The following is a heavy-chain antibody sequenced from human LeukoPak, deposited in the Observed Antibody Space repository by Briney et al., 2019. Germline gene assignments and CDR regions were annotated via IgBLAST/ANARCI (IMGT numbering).Heavy chain of an antibody. V-gene: IGHV4-59*04. CDR2: IYYSGST. CDR1: GGSISSYY. J-gene: IGHJ4*02. D-gene: IGHD3-22*01. CDR3: ARRHYYDSSGYLSFDY. Sequence: SETLSLTCTVSGGSISSYYWSWIRQPPGKGLEWIGYIYYSGSTYYNPSLKSRVTISVDTSKNQFSLKLSSVTAADTAVYYCARRHYYDSSGYLSFDYWGQGTLVTVSS.